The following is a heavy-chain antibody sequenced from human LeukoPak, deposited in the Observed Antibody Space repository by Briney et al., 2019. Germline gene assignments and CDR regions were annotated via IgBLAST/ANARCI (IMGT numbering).Heavy chain of an antibody. CDR3: ARGSSSWYVAYYYYYMDV. CDR2: INHSGST. J-gene: IGHJ6*03. D-gene: IGHD6-13*01. Sequence: SETLSLTCAVYGGSFSGYYWSWIRQPPGKGLEWIGEINHSGSTNYSPSLKSRVTISVDTSKNQFSLKLSSVTAADTAVYYCARGSSSWYVAYYYYYMDVWGKGTTVTVSS. CDR1: GGSFSGYY. V-gene: IGHV4-34*01.